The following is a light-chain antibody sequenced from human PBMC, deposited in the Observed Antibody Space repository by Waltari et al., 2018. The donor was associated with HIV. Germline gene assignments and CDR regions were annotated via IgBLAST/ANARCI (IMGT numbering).Light chain of an antibody. CDR2: GAS. CDR3: QQYNNWPRT. CDR1: QSISGN. Sequence: EIVMTQSPVTLSVSPGERATLSCRASQSISGNLAWYQQKPGQAPRLLIYGASTRATGIPARFSGSGSGTEFTLTISSLQSEDFAVYYCQQYNNWPRTFGHGTKLEIK. V-gene: IGKV3-15*01. J-gene: IGKJ2*01.